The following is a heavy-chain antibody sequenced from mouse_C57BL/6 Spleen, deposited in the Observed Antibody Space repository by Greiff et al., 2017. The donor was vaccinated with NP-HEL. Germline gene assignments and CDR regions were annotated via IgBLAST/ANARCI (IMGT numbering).Heavy chain of an antibody. CDR3: ARDYYYGSSWSY. J-gene: IGHJ2*01. V-gene: IGHV3-6*01. CDR2: ISYDGSN. Sequence: DVQLVESGPGLVKPSQSLSLTCSVTGYSITSGYYWNWIRQFPGNKLEWMGYISYDGSNNYNPSLKNRISITRDTSKNQFFLKLNSVTTEDTATYYCARDYYYGSSWSYWGQGTTLTVSS. CDR1: GYSITSGYY. D-gene: IGHD1-1*01.